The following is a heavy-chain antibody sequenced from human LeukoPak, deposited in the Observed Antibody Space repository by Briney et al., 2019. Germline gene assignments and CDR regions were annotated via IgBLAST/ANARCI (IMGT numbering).Heavy chain of an antibody. D-gene: IGHD3-10*01. CDR1: GFTFSSYA. Sequence: GGTLRLSCAASGFTFSSYAMSWVRQAPGKGLEWVSGISDSGGTTYYADSVKGRFTISRDNSKNTLYLQMNSLRAEDTAVYYCAKDRAFLWFGDLWGQGTLVTVSS. J-gene: IGHJ5*02. V-gene: IGHV3-23*01. CDR2: ISDSGGTT. CDR3: AKDRAFLWFGDL.